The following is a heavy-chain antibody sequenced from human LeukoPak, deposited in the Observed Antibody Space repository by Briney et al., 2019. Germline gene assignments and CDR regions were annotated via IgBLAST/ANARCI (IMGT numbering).Heavy chain of an antibody. V-gene: IGHV4-59*01. J-gene: IGHJ4*02. CDR3: ARGGSRDGYNRPLDY. CDR1: GGSITSYY. CDR2: TYYNGGA. Sequence: TSETLSLTCTVSGGSITSYYWSWIRQPPGKGLEWIGYTYYNGGANYNPSLKSRITMSVDTSKNQFSLSLNSVTAADTAVYYCARGGSRDGYNRPLDYWGQGTLVTVSS. D-gene: IGHD5-24*01.